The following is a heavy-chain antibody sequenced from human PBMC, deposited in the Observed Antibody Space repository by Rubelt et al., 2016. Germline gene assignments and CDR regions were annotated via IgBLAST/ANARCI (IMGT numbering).Heavy chain of an antibody. Sequence: EVQLLESGGGLVQPGGSLRLSCAASGFTFSSYAMSWVRQAPGKGLEWVSAISGSGGSTYYAGSGKCRFTISSDNSKNAPYLQMNSLRAEDTAVYYCAKGFWSGYRAFDIWGQGTMVTVSS. D-gene: IGHD3-3*01. CDR2: ISGSGGST. V-gene: IGHV3-23*01. CDR1: GFTFSSYA. J-gene: IGHJ3*02. CDR3: AKGFWSGYRAFDI.